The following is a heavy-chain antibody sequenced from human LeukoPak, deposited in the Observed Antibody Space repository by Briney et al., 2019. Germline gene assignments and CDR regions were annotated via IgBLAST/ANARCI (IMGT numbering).Heavy chain of an antibody. V-gene: IGHV1-69*04. CDR2: IIPILGIA. D-gene: IGHD4-23*01. CDR1: GGTFSSYA. J-gene: IGHJ4*02. Sequence: ASVTVSCKASGGTFSSYAISWVRQAPGQGLEWMGRIIPILGIANYAQKFQGRVTITADKSTSTAYMELSSLRSEDTAVYYCARIGYGGNAFDYWGQGTLVTVSS. CDR3: ARIGYGGNAFDY.